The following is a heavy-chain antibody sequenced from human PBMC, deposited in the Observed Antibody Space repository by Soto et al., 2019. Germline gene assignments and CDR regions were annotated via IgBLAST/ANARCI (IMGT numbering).Heavy chain of an antibody. V-gene: IGHV3-73*01. CDR1: LLTFSDSA. J-gene: IGHJ4*02. D-gene: IGHD4-17*01. Sequence: EVQVVESGGGLVQPGGSLQLSCVASLLTFSDSAIHWVRQAPGKGLEWVGRIRSEGNSYATSYAASVKGRFTISRDDSKNTAYLQMKSLRTEDTAIYYCPGYNYGDYDVRVYFDYWGQGTLVIGSS. CDR2: IRSEGNSYAT. CDR3: PGYNYGDYDVRVYFDY.